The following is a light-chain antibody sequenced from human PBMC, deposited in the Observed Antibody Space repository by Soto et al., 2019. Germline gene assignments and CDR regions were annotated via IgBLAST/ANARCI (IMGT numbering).Light chain of an antibody. V-gene: IGKV1-5*01. J-gene: IGKJ1*01. Sequence: DIQMTQSPSTMAAPVGDRVNITCRASQSISSWLAWYQKKPGKAPKLLIYDDSSLESGVQSRFSGSGSGTEFTLTIRSLQPDELATYDCQQYNSYYWTFGQGTKVDIK. CDR3: QQYNSYYWT. CDR1: QSISSW. CDR2: DDS.